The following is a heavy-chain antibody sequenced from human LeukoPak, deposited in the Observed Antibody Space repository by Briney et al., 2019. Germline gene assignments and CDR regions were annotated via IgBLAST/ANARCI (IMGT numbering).Heavy chain of an antibody. D-gene: IGHD6-6*01. Sequence: GGSLRLSCAASGFTFSSYAMHWVRQAPGQGLEWMGWINPNSGGTNYAQKFQGRVTMTRDTSISTAYMELSRLRSDDTAVYYCASGIAARQSSSSRDAFDIWGQGTMVTVSS. V-gene: IGHV1-2*02. CDR2: INPNSGGT. J-gene: IGHJ3*02. CDR3: ASGIAARQSSSSRDAFDI. CDR1: GFTFSSYA.